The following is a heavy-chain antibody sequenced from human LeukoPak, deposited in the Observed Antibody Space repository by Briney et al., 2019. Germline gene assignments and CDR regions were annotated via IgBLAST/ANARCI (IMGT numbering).Heavy chain of an antibody. V-gene: IGHV1-69*13. Sequence: SVKVSCKASGGTFSSYAISWLRQAPGQGLEWMGGIIPIFGTANYAQKFQGRVTITADESTSTAYMELSSLRSEDTAVYYCARARGRNIVVVPAAIYYFDYWGQGTLVTVSS. J-gene: IGHJ4*02. CDR3: ARARGRNIVVVPAAIYYFDY. CDR2: IIPIFGTA. CDR1: GGTFSSYA. D-gene: IGHD2-2*02.